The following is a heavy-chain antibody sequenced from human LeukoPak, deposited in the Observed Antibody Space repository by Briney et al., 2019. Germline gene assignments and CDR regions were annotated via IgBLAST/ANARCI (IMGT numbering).Heavy chain of an antibody. Sequence: SETLSLTCTVSGGSISSSSYYWSWIRQPAGKGLEWIGRIYTSGSTNYNPSLKSRVTMSVDTSKNQFSLKLSSVTAADTAVYYCARGSRFGEISHDYWGQGTLVTVSS. V-gene: IGHV4-61*02. CDR1: GGSISSSSYY. D-gene: IGHD3-10*01. J-gene: IGHJ4*02. CDR2: IYTSGST. CDR3: ARGSRFGEISHDY.